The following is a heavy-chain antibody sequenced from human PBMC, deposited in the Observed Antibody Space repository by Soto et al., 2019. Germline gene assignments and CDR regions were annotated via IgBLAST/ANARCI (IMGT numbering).Heavy chain of an antibody. D-gene: IGHD2-15*01. V-gene: IGHV3-30-3*01. CDR2: ISYDGSNK. Sequence: QVQLVESGGGVVQPGRSLRLSCAAAGFTFSSYAMHWVRQAPGKGLVWVAVISYDGSNKYYADSVKGRFTISRDISKNTLDLQMNSLRAEDTAVYYCARAGGLLLDYWGQGTLVPVSS. CDR3: ARAGGLLLDY. J-gene: IGHJ4*02. CDR1: GFTFSSYA.